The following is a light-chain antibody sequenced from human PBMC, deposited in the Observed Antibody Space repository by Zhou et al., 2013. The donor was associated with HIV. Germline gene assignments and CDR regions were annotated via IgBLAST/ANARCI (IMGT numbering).Light chain of an antibody. Sequence: DILLTQSPAFLSASVGDTVTFTCRSSQDINTYLAWFQQKPGKVPKLLIYAASTLQSGVPSRFSGSGSGTDFTLTITNLQREDAATYYCQQYDDVPYSFGQGTKVQIK. CDR1: QDINTY. J-gene: IGKJ2*03. CDR3: QQYDDVPYS. V-gene: IGKV1-27*01. CDR2: AAS.